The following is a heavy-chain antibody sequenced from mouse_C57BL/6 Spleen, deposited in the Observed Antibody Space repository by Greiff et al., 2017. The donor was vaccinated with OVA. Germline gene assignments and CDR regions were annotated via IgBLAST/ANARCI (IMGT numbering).Heavy chain of an antibody. D-gene: IGHD1-2*01. CDR1: GYTFTSYW. CDR2: IDPSDSYT. Sequence: QVQLQQPGAELVMPGASVKLSCKASGYTFTSYWMHWVKQRPGQGLEWIGEIDPSDSYTNYNQKFKGKSTLTVDKSSSTAYMQLSSLTSEDSAVYYCARSTPSSYCDYWGQGTTLTVSS. J-gene: IGHJ2*01. CDR3: ARSTPSSYCDY. V-gene: IGHV1-69*01.